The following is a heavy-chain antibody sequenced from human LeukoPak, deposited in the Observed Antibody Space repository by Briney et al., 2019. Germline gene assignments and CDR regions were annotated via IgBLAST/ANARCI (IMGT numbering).Heavy chain of an antibody. V-gene: IGHV1-18*01. J-gene: IGHJ3*02. Sequence: ASVKVSCKASGYTFTSYGISWVRQAPGQGLEWMGWISAYNGNTNYAQKLQGRVTMTRDTSISTAYMELSRLRSDDTAVYYCASTSTYDAFDIWGQGTMVTVSS. CDR1: GYTFTSYG. CDR3: ASTSTYDAFDI. D-gene: IGHD2/OR15-2a*01. CDR2: ISAYNGNT.